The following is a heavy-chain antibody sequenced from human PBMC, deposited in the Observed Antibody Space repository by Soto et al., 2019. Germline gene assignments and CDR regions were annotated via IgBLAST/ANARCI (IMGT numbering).Heavy chain of an antibody. V-gene: IGHV4-59*01. CDR1: GGSISSYY. J-gene: IGHJ5*02. Sequence: QVQLQESGPGLVKPSETLSLTCTVSGGSISSYYWSWIRQPPGKGLEWIGYIYYSGSTNYNPSLKSRATISLDTSRNQFSLRLTSMTAADTAVYYCARQGPASILNTWFDPWGQGTLVTVSS. CDR2: IYYSGST. D-gene: IGHD2-2*01. CDR3: ARQGPASILNTWFDP.